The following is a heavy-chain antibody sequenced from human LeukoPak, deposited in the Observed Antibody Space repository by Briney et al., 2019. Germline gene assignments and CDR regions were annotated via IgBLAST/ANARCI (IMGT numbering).Heavy chain of an antibody. V-gene: IGHV4-39*07. J-gene: IGHJ4*02. CDR3: ARGFRGDNFDY. D-gene: IGHD7-27*01. Sequence: SETLSLTCAVSGASITSSNYYWGWVRQSPGKALEWIGNIYSSGNTYYNASLKSRVTMYIDTSKNQFSLKLSSVTAADTAVYFCARGFRGDNFDYWGQGTLVTVSS. CDR2: IYSSGNT. CDR1: GASITSSNYY.